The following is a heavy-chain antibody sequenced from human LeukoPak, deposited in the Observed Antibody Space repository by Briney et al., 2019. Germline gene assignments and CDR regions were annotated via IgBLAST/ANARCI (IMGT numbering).Heavy chain of an antibody. V-gene: IGHV4-4*02. CDR3: ARNPQYSSSCPDY. D-gene: IGHD6-13*01. Sequence: SETLSLTCAVSGGSISSSNWWSWVRQPPGKGLEWIGEIYHSGSTNYNPSLKSRVTISVDKSKNQFSLKLSSVTAADTAVYYCARNPQYSSSCPDYWGQGTLVTVSS. J-gene: IGHJ4*02. CDR2: IYHSGST. CDR1: GGSISSSNW.